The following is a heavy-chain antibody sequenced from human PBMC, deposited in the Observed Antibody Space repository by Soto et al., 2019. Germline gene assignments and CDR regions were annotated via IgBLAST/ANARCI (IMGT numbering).Heavy chain of an antibody. J-gene: IGHJ4*02. V-gene: IGHV4-39*01. CDR1: GGPISSSSYY. CDR3: ARVDIAVVPSATFDY. D-gene: IGHD2-2*01. CDR2: INYSGTT. Sequence: PSETLSLTCTVSGGPISSSSYYWGWIRQPPGKGLEWIGSINYSGTTFYNPSLKSRVTISVDTSKNQFSLKLNSVTAADTAVYYCARVDIAVVPSATFDYWGQGTLVTVSS.